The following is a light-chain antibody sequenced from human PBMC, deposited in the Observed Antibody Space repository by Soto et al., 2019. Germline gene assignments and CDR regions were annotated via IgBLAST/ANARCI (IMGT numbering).Light chain of an antibody. Sequence: EVVMTQSPATLSVSPGERATLSCGASQSVRRYLAWYQQKPGQAPRLLIHGASTRAPGIPARFSGSGSGTDFTLTISSLQSEDFAVYYCHQYDHWPQTFGQGTKVDIK. CDR3: HQYDHWPQT. J-gene: IGKJ1*01. V-gene: IGKV3-15*01. CDR2: GAS. CDR1: QSVRRY.